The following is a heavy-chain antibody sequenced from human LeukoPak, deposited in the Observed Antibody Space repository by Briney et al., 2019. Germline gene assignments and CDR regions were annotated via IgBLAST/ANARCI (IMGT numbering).Heavy chain of an antibody. CDR2: IDAGGTT. CDR3: ARGRVTFGGSLYIDY. V-gene: IGHV4-61*02. CDR1: GGSISSGSYY. D-gene: IGHD3-16*01. Sequence: SSQTLSLTCTVSGGSISSGSYYWSWIRQPAGKGLEWIGRIDAGGTTNYNPSLKSRVTISVDTSKNQFSLKLSSVTAADTAVYYCARGRVTFGGSLYIDYWGQGTLVTVSS. J-gene: IGHJ4*02.